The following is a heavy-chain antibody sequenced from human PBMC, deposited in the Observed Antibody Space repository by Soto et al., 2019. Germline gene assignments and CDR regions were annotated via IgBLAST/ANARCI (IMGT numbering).Heavy chain of an antibody. CDR2: IIPIFGTA. CDR3: ARGQTGGGWGYDLDY. V-gene: IGHV1-69*12. J-gene: IGHJ4*02. CDR1: GGTFSSYA. Sequence: QVQLVQSGAEVKKPGSSVKVSCKASGGTFSSYAIDWVRQAPGQGLEWMGGIIPIFGTADYAQKFQGRVTXXADESTSTASMELSSLRSADTAVYYCARGQTGGGWGYDLDYWGQGTLVTVSS. D-gene: IGHD3-16*01.